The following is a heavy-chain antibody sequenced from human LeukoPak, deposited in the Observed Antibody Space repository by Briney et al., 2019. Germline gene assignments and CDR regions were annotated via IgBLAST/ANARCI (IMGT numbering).Heavy chain of an antibody. CDR3: ARDLRPIVGATNWYFDL. Sequence: SETLSLTCTVSGDSFSTYYWSWIRQPAGKGLEWIGHIYTSGTTNYNPSLKSRVTMSIDTSKNQFSLKLSSVTAADTAVYYCARDLRPIVGATNWYFDLWGRGTLVTVSS. V-gene: IGHV4-4*07. D-gene: IGHD1-26*01. CDR1: GDSFSTYY. CDR2: IYTSGTT. J-gene: IGHJ2*01.